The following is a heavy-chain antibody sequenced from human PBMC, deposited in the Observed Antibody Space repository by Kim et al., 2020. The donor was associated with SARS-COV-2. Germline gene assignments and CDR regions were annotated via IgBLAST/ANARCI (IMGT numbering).Heavy chain of an antibody. Sequence: GGSLRLSCAASGFTFSSYGMHWVRQAPGKGLEWVAVIWYDGSNKYYADSVKGRFTISRDNSKNTLYLQMNSLRAEDTAVYYCARGRPQQQQLVYYFDYWGQGTLVTVSS. J-gene: IGHJ4*02. V-gene: IGHV3-33*01. D-gene: IGHD6-13*01. CDR2: IWYDGSNK. CDR1: GFTFSSYG. CDR3: ARGRPQQQQLVYYFDY.